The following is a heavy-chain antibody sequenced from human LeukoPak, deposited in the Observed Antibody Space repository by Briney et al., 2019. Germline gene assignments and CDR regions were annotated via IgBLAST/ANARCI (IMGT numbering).Heavy chain of an antibody. J-gene: IGHJ4*02. CDR1: GFTFSSYA. CDR3: ARGSGSFRTIYFDY. CDR2: ISYDGSNK. D-gene: IGHD1-26*01. Sequence: GRSLRLSCAASGFTFSSYAMHWVRQAPGKGLEGVAVISYDGSNKYYADSVKGRFTISRDSSKNTLYLQMNSLRAEDTAVYYCARGSGSFRTIYFDYWGQGTLVTVSS. V-gene: IGHV3-30-3*01.